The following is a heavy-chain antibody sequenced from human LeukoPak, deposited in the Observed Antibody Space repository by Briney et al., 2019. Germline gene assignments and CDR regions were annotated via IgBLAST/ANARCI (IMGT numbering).Heavy chain of an antibody. Sequence: SETLSFTCTVSGASFNSDDQYWNWIRQSPGKGLEWIGSIHPSGMLYNNPSLESRVTMSRDTSKNQLSLNLNSVTAADTAVYFCSRGLDSRKLGYWGQGILVTVSS. D-gene: IGHD3-22*01. CDR1: GASFNSDDQY. CDR2: IHPSGML. V-gene: IGHV4-31*03. J-gene: IGHJ4*02. CDR3: SRGLDSRKLGY.